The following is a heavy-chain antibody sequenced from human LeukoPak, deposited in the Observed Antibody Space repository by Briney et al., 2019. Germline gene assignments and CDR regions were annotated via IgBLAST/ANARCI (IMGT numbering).Heavy chain of an antibody. CDR3: ARAPPMRCSGGGCYLDY. V-gene: IGHV3-48*01. D-gene: IGHD2-15*01. CDR2: ISSSSSTI. CDR1: GFTFSSYS. J-gene: IGHJ4*02. Sequence: GGSLRLSCAASGFTFSSYSMNWVRQAPGKGLEWVSYISSSSSTIYYADSVKGRFTISRDKTKNSLYLQMNSLRAEDTAVYYCARAPPMRCSGGGCYLDYWGQGTLVTVSS.